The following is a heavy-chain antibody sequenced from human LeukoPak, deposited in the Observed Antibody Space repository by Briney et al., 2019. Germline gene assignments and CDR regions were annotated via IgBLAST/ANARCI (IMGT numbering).Heavy chain of an antibody. J-gene: IGHJ6*02. CDR3: ARDSGSYGMDV. Sequence: GGSLRLSCAASGFTFSSYDMHWDRQATGKGLEWVSAIGTAGDTYYPGSVKGRFTISRENAKNSLHLQMNSLRAGDTAVYYCARDSGSYGMDVWGQGTTVTVSS. CDR1: GFTFSSYD. V-gene: IGHV3-13*01. D-gene: IGHD6-25*01. CDR2: IGTAGDT.